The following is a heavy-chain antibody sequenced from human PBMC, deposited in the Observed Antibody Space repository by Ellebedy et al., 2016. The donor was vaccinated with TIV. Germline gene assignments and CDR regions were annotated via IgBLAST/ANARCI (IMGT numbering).Heavy chain of an antibody. Sequence: GGSLRLXCKGFGYRFTSYWITWVRQMPGKGLEWMGRIDPSDSYTNYSPSFQGHVTISADKSISTAYLQWSSLKASDTALYYCARRDEGYNGMDVWGRGTTVTVSS. CDR3: ARRDEGYNGMDV. CDR2: IDPSDSYT. V-gene: IGHV5-10-1*01. J-gene: IGHJ6*02. CDR1: GYRFTSYW.